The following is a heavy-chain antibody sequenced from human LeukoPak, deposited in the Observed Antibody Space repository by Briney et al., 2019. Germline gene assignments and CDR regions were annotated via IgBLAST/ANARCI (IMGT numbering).Heavy chain of an antibody. CDR2: IYTSGST. Sequence: SETLSLTCTVSGGSISSYYWSWIRQPAEKGLEWIGRIYTSGSTNYNPSLKSRVTMSVDTSKNQFSLKLSSVAAADTAVYYCARDRYGDYWDQDYYYGMDVWGQGTTVTVSS. D-gene: IGHD4-17*01. CDR3: ARDRYGDYWDQDYYYGMDV. CDR1: GGSISSYY. V-gene: IGHV4-4*07. J-gene: IGHJ6*02.